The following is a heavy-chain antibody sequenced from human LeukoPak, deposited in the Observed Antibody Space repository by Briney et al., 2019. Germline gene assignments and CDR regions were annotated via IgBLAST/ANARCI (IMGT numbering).Heavy chain of an antibody. CDR3: AKDTYYHDSSGYYVFDY. Sequence: GGSLRLSCAASGFTFSSYGMHWVRQAPGKGLEWVAVISYDGSNKYYADSVKGRFTISRDNSKNTLYLQMNGLRAEDTAVYYCAKDTYYHDSSGYYVFDYWGQGTLVTVSS. CDR2: ISYDGSNK. CDR1: GFTFSSYG. J-gene: IGHJ4*02. V-gene: IGHV3-30*18. D-gene: IGHD3-22*01.